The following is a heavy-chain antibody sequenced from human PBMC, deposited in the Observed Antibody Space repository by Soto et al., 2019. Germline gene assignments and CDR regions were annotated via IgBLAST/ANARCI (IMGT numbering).Heavy chain of an antibody. Sequence: ASVKVSCKASGYTFTRYYMHWVRQAPGQGLEWMGWINPNSGGTNYAQKFQGRVTMTRDTSISTAYMELSRLRSDDTAVYYCARERDTAHHYYGMDVWGQGTTVTVS. D-gene: IGHD5-18*01. CDR1: GYTFTRYY. CDR2: INPNSGGT. J-gene: IGHJ6*02. V-gene: IGHV1-2*02. CDR3: ARERDTAHHYYGMDV.